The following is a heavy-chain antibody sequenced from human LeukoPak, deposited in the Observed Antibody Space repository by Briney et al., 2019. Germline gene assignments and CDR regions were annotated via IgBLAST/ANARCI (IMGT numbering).Heavy chain of an antibody. Sequence: PGGSLRLSCAASGFTFSSHSMNWVRQAPGKGLEWVSYIGTTSGAIYYADSVKGRFTISRDSAKNSLYLQMNSLRAEDTAVYYCARFRTWGDKAFDYWGQGTLVTVSS. V-gene: IGHV3-48*01. J-gene: IGHJ4*02. D-gene: IGHD2-21*02. CDR1: GFTFSSHS. CDR2: IGTTSGAI. CDR3: ARFRTWGDKAFDY.